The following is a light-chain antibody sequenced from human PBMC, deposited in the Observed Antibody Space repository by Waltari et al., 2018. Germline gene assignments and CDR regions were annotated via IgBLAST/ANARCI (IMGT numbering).Light chain of an antibody. V-gene: IGLV2-8*01. CDR1: PTAVGGYNF. Sequence: QSALTQPPSASGSPGQSVTTPCPGTPTAVGGYNFVPWYQHPPGKAPSRIIYEVSERPSGVPDRFSGSKSGNTASLTVSGLQAEDEADYYCSSYVANNNPVFGGGTKLTVL. J-gene: IGLJ2*01. CDR2: EVS. CDR3: SSYVANNNPV.